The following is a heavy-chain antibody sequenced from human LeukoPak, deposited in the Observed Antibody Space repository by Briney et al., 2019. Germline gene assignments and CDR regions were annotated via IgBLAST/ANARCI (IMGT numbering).Heavy chain of an antibody. CDR2: IIPIFDTT. Sequence: SVKVSCKASGGTFSNYAINWVRQAPGQGLEWMGGIIPIFDTTNYAQKFQGRVTVTADESTSTAYMELSSLRSEDTAVYYCARVYDGSYYFDYWGQGTLVTVSS. CDR3: ARVYDGSYYFDY. CDR1: GGTFSNYA. J-gene: IGHJ4*02. D-gene: IGHD1-26*01. V-gene: IGHV1-69*13.